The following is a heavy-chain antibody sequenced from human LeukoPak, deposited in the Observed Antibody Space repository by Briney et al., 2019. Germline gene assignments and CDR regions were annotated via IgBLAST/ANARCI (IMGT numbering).Heavy chain of an antibody. Sequence: GGSLRLSCAASGFTLSSYAMSWVRQAPGKGLEWVSDISGSGGSTFYADSVKGRFTISRDNSKNTLYLQMNSLRAEDTAVYYCAKEGHAGAGIMGGSTLENWFDPWGQGTLVTVSS. J-gene: IGHJ5*02. D-gene: IGHD3-16*01. V-gene: IGHV3-23*01. CDR2: ISGSGGST. CDR1: GFTLSSYA. CDR3: AKEGHAGAGIMGGSTLENWFDP.